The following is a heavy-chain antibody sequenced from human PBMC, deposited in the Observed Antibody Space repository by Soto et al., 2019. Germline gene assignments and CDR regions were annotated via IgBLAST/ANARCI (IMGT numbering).Heavy chain of an antibody. D-gene: IGHD1-7*01. J-gene: IGHJ5*02. Sequence: QVQLQESGPGLVQPAGTLSLTCTVSGGSVTSRNWWIWVRQPPGKGLEWIGAIHHSGTTDYNPSLKSRATISVDKSKNHFSLRLTSVTAADTALYYCARQELELDWFDPWGQGILVSVSS. CDR1: GGSVTSRNW. V-gene: IGHV4-4*02. CDR2: IHHSGTT. CDR3: ARQELELDWFDP.